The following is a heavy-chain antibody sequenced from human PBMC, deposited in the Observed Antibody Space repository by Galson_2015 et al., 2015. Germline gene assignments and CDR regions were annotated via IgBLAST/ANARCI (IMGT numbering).Heavy chain of an antibody. J-gene: IGHJ4*02. CDR1: GFTFSSYG. CDR2: ISYDGSNK. CDR3: AKDSYYDSSGYYSYYFDY. D-gene: IGHD3-22*01. Sequence: SLRLSCAASGFTFSSYGMHWVRQAPGKGLEWVAVISYDGSNKYYADSVKGRFTISRDNSKNTLYLQMNSLRAEDTAVYYCAKDSYYDSSGYYSYYFDYWGQGTLVTVSS. V-gene: IGHV3-30*18.